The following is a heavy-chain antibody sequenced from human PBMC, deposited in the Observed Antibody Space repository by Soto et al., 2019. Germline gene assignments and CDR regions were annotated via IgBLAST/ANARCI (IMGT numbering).Heavy chain of an antibody. CDR3: AVDHDY. V-gene: IGHV3-30*03. CDR2: ISYDGSNK. J-gene: IGHJ4*02. CDR1: GFTFSSYG. Sequence: GGSLGLSCAASGFTFSSYGMHWVRQAPGKGLEWVAVISYDGSNKYYADSVKGRFTISRDNSKNTLYLQMNSLRAEDTAVYYCAVDHDYWGQGTLVTVSS.